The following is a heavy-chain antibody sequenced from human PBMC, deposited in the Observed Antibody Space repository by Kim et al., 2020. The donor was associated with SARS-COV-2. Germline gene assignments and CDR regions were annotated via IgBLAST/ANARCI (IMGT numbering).Heavy chain of an antibody. D-gene: IGHD3-3*01. CDR3: AREEPSYDFLSGYPPLPFD. CDR1: GGTFSSYA. CDR2: IIPIFGIA. Sequence: SVKVSCKASGGTFSSYAISWVRQAPGQGLEWMGRIIPIFGIANYAQKFQGRVTITADKSTSTAYMELSSLRSEDTAVSYCAREEPSYDFLSGYPPLPFD. V-gene: IGHV1-69*04. J-gene: IGHJ5*01.